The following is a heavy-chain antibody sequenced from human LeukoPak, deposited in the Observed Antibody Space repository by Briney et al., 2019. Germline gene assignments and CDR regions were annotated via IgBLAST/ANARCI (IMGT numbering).Heavy chain of an antibody. J-gene: IGHJ4*02. CDR2: IIPIFGTA. CDR3: ARDSSGYPSFDY. D-gene: IGHD6-19*01. Sequence: GASVKVSCKASGGTFSSYAISWVRQAPGQGLEWMGGIIPIFGTANYAQKFQGRVTITADESTSTAYMELSSLRSEDTAVYYCARDSSGYPSFDYWGQGTLVTVSS. CDR1: GGTFSSYA. V-gene: IGHV1-69*13.